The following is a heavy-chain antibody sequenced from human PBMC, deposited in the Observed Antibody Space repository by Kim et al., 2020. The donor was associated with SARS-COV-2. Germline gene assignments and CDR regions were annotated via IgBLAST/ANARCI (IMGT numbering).Heavy chain of an antibody. CDR2: IYYSGST. CDR1: GGSISSGGYY. V-gene: IGHV4-31*03. Sequence: SETLSLTCTVSGGSISSGGYYWSWIRQHPGKGLEWIGYIYYSGSTYYNPSLKSRVTISVDTSKNQFSLKLSSVTAADTAVYYCARDGGDYDSFDFWGQGTLVTVSS. D-gene: IGHD4-17*01. J-gene: IGHJ4*02. CDR3: ARDGGDYDSFDF.